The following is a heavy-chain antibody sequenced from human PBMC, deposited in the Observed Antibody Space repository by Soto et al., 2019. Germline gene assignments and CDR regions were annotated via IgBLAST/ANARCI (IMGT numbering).Heavy chain of an antibody. CDR2: ISYDGSNK. CDR1: GFTFSSYG. V-gene: IGHV3-30*18. J-gene: IGHJ6*02. Sequence: GGSLRLSCAASGFTFSSYGMHWVRQAPGKGLEWVAVISYDGSNKYYADSVKGRFTISRDNSKNTLYLQMNSLRAEDTAVYYCAKERAPAGIYYYYGMDVSGPGATATVYS. CDR3: AKERAPAGIYYYYGMDV. D-gene: IGHD6-13*01.